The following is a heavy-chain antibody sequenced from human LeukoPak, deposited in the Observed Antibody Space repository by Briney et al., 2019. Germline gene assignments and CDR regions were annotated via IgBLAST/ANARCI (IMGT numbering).Heavy chain of an antibody. J-gene: IGHJ4*02. CDR1: GFSISSNY. Sequence: PGGSLRLSCAASGFSISSNYRNWVRQAPGKGLEWVSVTYSGGTTKYADSVKGRFTVSRDNSKNTLFLQMNSLRAEDTAVYYCAIPWDSRYYDSSGFGYNAYWGQGTQVTVSS. V-gene: IGHV3-66*04. CDR2: TYSGGTT. D-gene: IGHD3-22*01. CDR3: AIPWDSRYYDSSGFGYNAY.